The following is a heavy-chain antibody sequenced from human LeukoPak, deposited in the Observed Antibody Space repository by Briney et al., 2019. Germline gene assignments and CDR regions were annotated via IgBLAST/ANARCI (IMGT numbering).Heavy chain of an antibody. J-gene: IGHJ4*02. CDR3: AKGHYDFWSGYSRRGY. V-gene: IGHV3-23*01. D-gene: IGHD3-3*01. CDR1: GFTFSSYA. Sequence: PGGSLRLSCAASGFTFSSYAMSWVRQAPGKGLEWVSAISGSGGSTYYADSVKGRFTISRDNSKNTLYLQMNSLRAEDTAVYYCAKGHYDFWSGYSRRGYWGQGTLVTVSS. CDR2: ISGSGGST.